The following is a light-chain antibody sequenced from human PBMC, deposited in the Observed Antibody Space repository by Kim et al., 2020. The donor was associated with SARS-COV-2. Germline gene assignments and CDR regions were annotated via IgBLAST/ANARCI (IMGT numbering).Light chain of an antibody. CDR3: AAWDDSLSGSWV. Sequence: VNIWWLGSSANVGSNCVYWCQQLPGTAPNLLIYRNNQRPSGVPDRFSGSKSCTSASLAISGLRSEDEADYYCAAWDDSLSGSWVFGGGTQLTVL. CDR1: SANVGSNC. V-gene: IGLV1-47*01. CDR2: RNN. J-gene: IGLJ3*02.